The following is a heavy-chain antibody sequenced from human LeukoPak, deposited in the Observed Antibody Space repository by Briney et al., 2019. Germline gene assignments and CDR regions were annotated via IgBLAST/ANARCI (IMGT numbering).Heavy chain of an antibody. D-gene: IGHD2-2*03. J-gene: IGHJ5*02. V-gene: IGHV4-59*01. CDR3: AREGGGYSRNNWFDP. CDR2: IHYSGST. CDR1: GGSITSYY. Sequence: SETLSLTCTVSGGSITSYYWNWIRQPPGKGLEWIGYIHYSGSTNYNPSLKSRVTISVDTSKKQFYLRLSSVTAADTAVYYCAREGGGYSRNNWFDPWGQGTLVTVSS.